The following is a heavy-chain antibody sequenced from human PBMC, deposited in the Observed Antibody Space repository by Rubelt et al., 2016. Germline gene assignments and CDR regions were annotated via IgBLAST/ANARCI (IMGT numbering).Heavy chain of an antibody. Sequence: EVQLVESGGGLVEPGGSLRLSCAASGFTLSSYAMSWVRQAPGKGLEWVSGISGSGSSTYFADSVKGRFTISRDSSKTTRDRQSNSRRAEETAIYYGARVYSSAWFNDHWGQGTLVTVSS. CDR2: ISGSGSST. J-gene: IGHJ4*02. CDR1: GFTLSSYA. D-gene: IGHD6-19*01. CDR3: ARVYSSAWFNDH. V-gene: IGHV3-23*04.